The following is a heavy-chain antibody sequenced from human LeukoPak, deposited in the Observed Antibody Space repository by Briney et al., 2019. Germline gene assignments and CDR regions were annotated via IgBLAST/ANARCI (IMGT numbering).Heavy chain of an antibody. V-gene: IGHV4-61*02. CDR1: GGSISSGSYY. D-gene: IGHD5-12*01. CDR2: IYTSGST. Sequence: SETLSLTCTVSGGSISSGSYYWSWIRQPAGKGLEWIGRIYTSGSTNYNPSLKSRVTISVDTTKNQFSLKLSSVTAADTAVYYCARTGLRFDYWGQGTLVTVSS. CDR3: ARTGLRFDY. J-gene: IGHJ4*02.